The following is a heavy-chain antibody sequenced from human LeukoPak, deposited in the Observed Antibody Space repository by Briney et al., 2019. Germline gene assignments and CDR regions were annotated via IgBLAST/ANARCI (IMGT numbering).Heavy chain of an antibody. D-gene: IGHD4-17*01. CDR2: ISSSGSTI. CDR3: VHDYGDYDDY. J-gene: IGHJ4*02. V-gene: IGHV3-11*04. Sequence: GGSLRLSCAASGFTFSDYYMSWIRQAPGKWLEWVSYISSSGSTIYYADSVKGRFTISRDNAKNSLYRQMNSLRAEDTAVYYCVHDYGDYDDYWGQGTLVTVSS. CDR1: GFTFSDYY.